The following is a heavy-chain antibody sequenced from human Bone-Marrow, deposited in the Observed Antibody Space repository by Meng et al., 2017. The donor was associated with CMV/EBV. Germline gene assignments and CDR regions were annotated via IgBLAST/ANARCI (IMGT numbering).Heavy chain of an antibody. J-gene: IGHJ5*02. V-gene: IGHV1-2*02. Sequence: ASVKVSCKASGYTFTGYYMHWVRQAPGQGLEWMGWINSNSGGTNYAQKFQGRVTMTRDTSISTAYMELSRLRSDDMAVYYCARDLYGSPIERNWFDPWGQGPLVTVSS. CDR2: INSNSGGT. D-gene: IGHD3-10*01. CDR1: GYTFTGYY. CDR3: ARDLYGSPIERNWFDP.